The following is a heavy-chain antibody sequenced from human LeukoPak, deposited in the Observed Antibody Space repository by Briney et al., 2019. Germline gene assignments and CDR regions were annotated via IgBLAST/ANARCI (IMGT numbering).Heavy chain of an antibody. J-gene: IGHJ3*02. CDR3: AKDLTWSYGAFDI. Sequence: GGSLRLSCAASGFTFSSYAMSWVRQAPGKGLEWVSDINGSGGSTYYADSVKGRFTISRDNSKNTLYLQINSLRAEDTAVYYCAKDLTWSYGAFDIWGQGTMVTVSS. CDR1: GFTFSSYA. CDR2: INGSGGST. V-gene: IGHV3-23*01. D-gene: IGHD4-17*01.